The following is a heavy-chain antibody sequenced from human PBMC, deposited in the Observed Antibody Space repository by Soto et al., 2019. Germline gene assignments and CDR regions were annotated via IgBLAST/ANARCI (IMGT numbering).Heavy chain of an antibody. V-gene: IGHV3-33*01. CDR2: IWFDGTKS. D-gene: IGHD6-25*01. CDR3: ARVSGRASAYYYYFYYMDV. CDR1: GFNFSNYG. J-gene: IGHJ6*03. Sequence: QVQLVESGGGVVQPGRSLRLSCAASGFNFSNYGMQWVRQAPGKGLEWVAGIWFDGTKSHYADSMKGRFTISRDNSKNTLYLQMNSLRAEDTAVYYCARVSGRASAYYYYFYYMDVWGKGTTVTVSS.